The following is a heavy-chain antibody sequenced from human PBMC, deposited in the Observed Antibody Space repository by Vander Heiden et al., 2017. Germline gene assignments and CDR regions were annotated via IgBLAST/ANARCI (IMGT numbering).Heavy chain of an antibody. V-gene: IGHV3-23*01. CDR2: ISGSGGST. D-gene: IGHD2-15*01. CDR1: GFPFSRYA. CDR3: AKNQPDYCSGGSCYLDY. J-gene: IGHJ4*02. Sequence: EVQLLESGGGLLQPGGSLRLSCAACGFPFSRYAMSWVRQAPGKGVEWDSAISGSGGSTYYADSVKGRFTISRENSKNTLYLQMNSLRAEDTAVYYCAKNQPDYCSGGSCYLDYWGQGTLVTVSS.